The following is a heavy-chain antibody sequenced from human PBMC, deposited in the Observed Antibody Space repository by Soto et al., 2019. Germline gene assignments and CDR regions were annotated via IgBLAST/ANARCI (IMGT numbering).Heavy chain of an antibody. D-gene: IGHD3-16*01. CDR1: GLTVSHNY. CDR3: VRPRPSGENYGMDV. J-gene: IGHJ6*02. V-gene: IGHV3-53*01. CDR2: LYTEGTT. Sequence: GSLRLSCVASGLTVSHNYMAWVRQAPEMGLEWVSILYTEGTTYYADSVKGRFTISRDSSKNTLFLQMDSLRAEDTAVYYCVRPRPSGENYGMDVWGQGTTVTVSS.